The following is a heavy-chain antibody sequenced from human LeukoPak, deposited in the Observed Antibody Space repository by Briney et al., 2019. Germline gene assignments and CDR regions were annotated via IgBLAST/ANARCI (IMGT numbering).Heavy chain of an antibody. Sequence: GGSLRLSCAASGFTFSSYGMHWVRQAPGKGLEWVAFIRYDGSNKYYADSVKGRFTISRDNSKNTLYLQMNSLRAEDTAVYYCAKDLKSPRYSGSCHTKTAVNFDHWGQGTLVTVSS. CDR1: GFTFSSYG. V-gene: IGHV3-30*02. D-gene: IGHD1-26*01. CDR3: AKDLKSPRYSGSCHTKTAVNFDH. CDR2: IRYDGSNK. J-gene: IGHJ4*02.